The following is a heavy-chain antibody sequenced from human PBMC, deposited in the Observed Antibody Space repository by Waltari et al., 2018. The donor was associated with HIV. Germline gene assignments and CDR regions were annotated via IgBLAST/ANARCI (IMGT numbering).Heavy chain of an antibody. J-gene: IGHJ6*02. CDR3: ATRLWSGDYRRAYYYYALDV. D-gene: IGHD3-3*01. Sequence: QVQLLQSGAEVQPPGASVKLSCKTSGYTFTSYNMHWVRQAPGQGLEWVGIINPRDGRTTYAQRFQGRVMMTRDTSTSTVYMDLNSLRSEDTAVFYCATRLWSGDYRRAYYYYALDVWGQGTTVTVSS. CDR2: INPRDGRT. V-gene: IGHV1-46*01. CDR1: GYTFTSYN.